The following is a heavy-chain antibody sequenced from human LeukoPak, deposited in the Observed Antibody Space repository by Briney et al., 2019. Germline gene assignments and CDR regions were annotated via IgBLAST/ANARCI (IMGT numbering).Heavy chain of an antibody. CDR3: AKDGAYYGSGSYSGY. D-gene: IGHD3-10*01. CDR1: GFTFDDYA. Sequence: GGSLRLSCAASGFTFDDYAMHWVRQAPGKGLEWVSAISGSGGSTYYADSVKGRFTISRDNSKNTLYLQMNSLRAEDTAVYYCAKDGAYYGSGSYSGYWGQGTLVTVSS. J-gene: IGHJ4*02. V-gene: IGHV3-23*01. CDR2: ISGSGGST.